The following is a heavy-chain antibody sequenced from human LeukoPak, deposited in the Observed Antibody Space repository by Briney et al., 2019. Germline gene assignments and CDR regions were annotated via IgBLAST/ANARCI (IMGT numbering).Heavy chain of an antibody. CDR3: ARDAGSGTSDY. CDR2: IIPIFGTA. J-gene: IGHJ4*02. Sequence: AVKVSCKASGVTSSSYANSWVRQDPGQGLEWIGGIIPIFGTANYAQKFTGRVTITEDESTSTAYMELSSLRSEDTAVYYCARDAGSGTSDYWGQGTLVTVSS. V-gene: IGHV1-69*13. CDR1: GVTSSSYA. D-gene: IGHD1-1*01.